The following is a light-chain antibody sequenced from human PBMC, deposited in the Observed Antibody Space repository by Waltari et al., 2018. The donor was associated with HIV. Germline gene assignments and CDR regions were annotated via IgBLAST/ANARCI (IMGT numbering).Light chain of an antibody. CDR1: QTITTS. J-gene: IGKJ3*01. V-gene: IGKV1-5*03. CDR2: GAS. Sequence: DVQMTQSPSTLSASIGDRVTISCRASQTITTSLAWYQHKPGKAPKLLVYGASTLPSGVPSNFSGSGSGTEFTLTISSLQPDDFATYYCLHYKYYPFTFGPGTKVDIK. CDR3: LHYKYYPFT.